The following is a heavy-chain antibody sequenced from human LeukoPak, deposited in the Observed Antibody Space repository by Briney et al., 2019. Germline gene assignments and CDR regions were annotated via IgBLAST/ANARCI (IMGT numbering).Heavy chain of an antibody. J-gene: IGHJ5*02. D-gene: IGHD1-26*01. CDR1: GGSISSSSYY. CDR3: ARHAPDVVGATSWFDP. CDR2: IYYSGST. Sequence: SETLSLTCTVSGGSISSSSYYWGWIRQPPGKGLEWIGSIYYSGSTYYNPSLKSRVTISVDTSKNQFSLKLSSVTAADTDVYYCARHAPDVVGATSWFDPWGQGTLVTVSS. V-gene: IGHV4-39*01.